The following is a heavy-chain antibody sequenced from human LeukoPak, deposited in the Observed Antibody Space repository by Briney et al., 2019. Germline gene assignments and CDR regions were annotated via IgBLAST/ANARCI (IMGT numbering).Heavy chain of an antibody. V-gene: IGHV4-59*12. D-gene: IGHD3-10*01. J-gene: IGHJ4*02. CDR1: GGSISSYY. CDR3: ARAPYYYGSGGFDY. Sequence: SETLSLTCTVSGGSISSYYWNWIRQPPGKGLEWIGYIYYTGSTNYNPSLKSRVTISVDTSKNQFSLKLSSVTAADTAVYYCARAPYYYGSGGFDYWGQGTLVTVSS. CDR2: IYYTGST.